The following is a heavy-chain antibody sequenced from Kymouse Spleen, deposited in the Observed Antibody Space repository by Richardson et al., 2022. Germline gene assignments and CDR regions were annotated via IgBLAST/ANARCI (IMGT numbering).Heavy chain of an antibody. CDR3: ARDRYSSSFYFDY. Sequence: EVQLVESGGGLVQPGGSLRLSCAASGFTFSSYWMSWVRQAPGKGLEWVANIKQDGSEKYYVDSVKGRFTISRDNAKNSLYLQMNSLRAEDTAVYYCARDRYSSSFYFDYWGQGTLVTVSS. V-gene: IGHV3-7*01. D-gene: IGHD6-6*01. CDR2: IKQDGSEK. J-gene: IGHJ4*02. CDR1: GFTFSSYW.